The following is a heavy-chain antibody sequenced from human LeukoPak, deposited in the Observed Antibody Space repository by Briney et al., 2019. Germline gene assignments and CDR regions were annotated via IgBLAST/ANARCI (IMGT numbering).Heavy chain of an antibody. CDR1: GFTFSGSA. CDR3: TRGGDY. Sequence: GGSLRLSCAASGFTFSGSAMHWVRQASGKGLEWVGRIRSKASSYATAYAASVKGRFTISRGDSKNTAYLQMNSLKTEDTAVYYCTRGGDYWGQGTLVTVSS. V-gene: IGHV3-73*01. J-gene: IGHJ4*02. D-gene: IGHD3-16*01. CDR2: IRSKASSYAT.